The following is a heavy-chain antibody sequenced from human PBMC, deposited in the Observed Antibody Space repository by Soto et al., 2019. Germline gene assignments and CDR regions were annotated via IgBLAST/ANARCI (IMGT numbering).Heavy chain of an antibody. Sequence: SVKVSFKASGGTFSSYAISWLRQAPGQGLEWMGGIIPIFGTANYAQKFQGRVTITADESTSTAYMELSSLRSEDTAVYYCARANYDILTGYLGDYYYYGMDVWGQGTTVTVSS. CDR1: GGTFSSYA. D-gene: IGHD3-9*01. CDR2: IIPIFGTA. V-gene: IGHV1-69*13. J-gene: IGHJ6*02. CDR3: ARANYDILTGYLGDYYYYGMDV.